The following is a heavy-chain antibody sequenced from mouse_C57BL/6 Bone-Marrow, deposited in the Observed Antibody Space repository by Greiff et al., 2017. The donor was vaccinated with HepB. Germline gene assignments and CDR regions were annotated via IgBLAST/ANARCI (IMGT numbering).Heavy chain of an antibody. J-gene: IGHJ4*01. V-gene: IGHV5-12*01. Sequence: DVKLVESGGGLVQPGGSLKLSCAASGFTFSDYYMYWVRQTPEKRLEWVAYISNGGGSTYYPDTVKGRFTISRDNAKNTLYLQMSRLKSEDTAMYYCARGVTTVVGKYYAMDYWGQGTSVTVSS. D-gene: IGHD1-1*01. CDR2: ISNGGGST. CDR1: GFTFSDYY. CDR3: ARGVTTVVGKYYAMDY.